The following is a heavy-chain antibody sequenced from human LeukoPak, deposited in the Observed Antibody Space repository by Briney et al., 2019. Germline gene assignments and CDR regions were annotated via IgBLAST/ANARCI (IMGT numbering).Heavy chain of an antibody. D-gene: IGHD1-26*01. CDR3: ARTLVGAVHD. V-gene: IGHV3-33*08. CDR2: IRYDGSNK. Sequence: SGGSLRLSCAASGFTFSSYGMRWVRQAPGKGLEWVAFIRYDGSNKYYADSVKGRFTISRDNSKNTLYLQMNSLRAEDTAVYYCARTLVGAVHDWGQGTLVTVSS. J-gene: IGHJ4*02. CDR1: GFTFSSYG.